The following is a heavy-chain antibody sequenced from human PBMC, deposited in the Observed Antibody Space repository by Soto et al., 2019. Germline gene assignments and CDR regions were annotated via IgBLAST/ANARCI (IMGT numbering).Heavy chain of an antibody. CDR2: ISIDGSRT. CDR3: ASGGRFLEWLPSYGMDV. CDR1: GFTFSSYW. J-gene: IGHJ6*02. D-gene: IGHD3-3*01. Sequence: GGSLRLSCAASGFTFSSYWMHWVRQAPGKGLVWVSRISIDGSRTNYADSVKGRFTISRDNAKNTLYLQMNGLRAEDTAVYYCASGGRFLEWLPSYGMDVWGQGTTVTVSS. V-gene: IGHV3-74*01.